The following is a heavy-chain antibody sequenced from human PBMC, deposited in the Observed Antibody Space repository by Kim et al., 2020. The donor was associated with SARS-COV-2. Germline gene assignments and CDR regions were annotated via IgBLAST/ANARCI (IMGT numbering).Heavy chain of an antibody. CDR2: IYPGDSDT. J-gene: IGHJ6*02. Sequence: GESLKISCKGSGYSFTSYWIGWVRQMPGKGLEWMGIIYPGDSDTRYSPSFQGQVTISADKSISTAYLQWSSLKASDTAMYYCARRGYGDYVGGRYYYYGMDVWGQGTTVTVSS. D-gene: IGHD4-17*01. CDR1: GYSFTSYW. V-gene: IGHV5-51*01. CDR3: ARRGYGDYVGGRYYYYGMDV.